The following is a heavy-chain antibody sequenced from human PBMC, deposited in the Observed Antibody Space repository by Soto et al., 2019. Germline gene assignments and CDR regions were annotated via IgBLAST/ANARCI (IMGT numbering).Heavy chain of an antibody. J-gene: IGHJ4*02. CDR1: GFTFSSYA. CDR3: AKLPYYDFWSGHLDY. V-gene: IGHV3-23*01. CDR2: ISGSGGST. Sequence: HPGGSLRLSCAASGFTFSSYAMSWVRQAPGKGLEWVSAISGSGGSTYYADSVKGRFTISRDNSKNTLYLQMNSLRAEDTAVYYCAKLPYYDFWSGHLDYWGQGTLVTVSS. D-gene: IGHD3-3*01.